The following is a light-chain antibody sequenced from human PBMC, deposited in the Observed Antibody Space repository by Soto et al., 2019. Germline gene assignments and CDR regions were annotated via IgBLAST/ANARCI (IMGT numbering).Light chain of an antibody. J-gene: IGLJ1*01. CDR1: SSDFGNYNL. CDR3: SSYTTSNTYV. V-gene: IGLV2-14*02. Sequence: QSVLTQPASVSGSPGQSITISCTGTSSDFGNYNLVSWYQQHPGKAPQPLIFEDTRRPSGVPDRFSGFKSGTTASLTVSGLQPEDEADYFCSSYTTSNTYVFGTGTKLTVL. CDR2: EDT.